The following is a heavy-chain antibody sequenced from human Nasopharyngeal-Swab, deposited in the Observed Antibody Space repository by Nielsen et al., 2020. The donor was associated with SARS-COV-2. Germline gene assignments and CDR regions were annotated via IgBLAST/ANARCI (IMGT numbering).Heavy chain of an antibody. Sequence: SETLSLTCAVSGYSISSGYYWGWIRQPPGKGLEWIGGIYHSGSTYYHPSLKSRVTISVDTSKNQFSLKLSSVTAADTAVYYCARRYGDFWSGHYFDYWGQGTLVTVSS. CDR2: IYHSGST. D-gene: IGHD3-3*01. V-gene: IGHV4-38-2*01. J-gene: IGHJ4*02. CDR1: GYSISSGYY. CDR3: ARRYGDFWSGHYFDY.